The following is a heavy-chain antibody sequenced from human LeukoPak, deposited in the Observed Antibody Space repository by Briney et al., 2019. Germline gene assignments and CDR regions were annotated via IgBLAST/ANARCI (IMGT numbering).Heavy chain of an antibody. Sequence: PSQTLYLTCTVSGGSISSGSYYWSWLRQPAGKGLEWIGRIYTSGSTNYNPSLKSRVTISVDTSENQFSLKLSSVTAADTAVYYCAGHTYYYDSSGTATPYYFDYWGQGTLVTVSS. J-gene: IGHJ4*02. V-gene: IGHV4-61*02. CDR2: IYTSGST. D-gene: IGHD3-22*01. CDR3: AGHTYYYDSSGTATPYYFDY. CDR1: GGSISSGSYY.